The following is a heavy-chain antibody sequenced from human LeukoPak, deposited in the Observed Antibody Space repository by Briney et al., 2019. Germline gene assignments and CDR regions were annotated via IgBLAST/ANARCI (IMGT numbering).Heavy chain of an antibody. CDR2: ISSSSSYI. Sequence: GGSLRLSCAASGFTFSSYSMNWVRQAPGKGLEWVSSISSSSSYIYYADSVKGRFTISRDNAKNTLYLQMNSLRAEDTAVYYCAKVLLGYCSSTSCPSFDYWGQGILVTVAS. CDR3: AKVLLGYCSSTSCPSFDY. D-gene: IGHD2-2*01. CDR1: GFTFSSYS. V-gene: IGHV3-21*04. J-gene: IGHJ4*02.